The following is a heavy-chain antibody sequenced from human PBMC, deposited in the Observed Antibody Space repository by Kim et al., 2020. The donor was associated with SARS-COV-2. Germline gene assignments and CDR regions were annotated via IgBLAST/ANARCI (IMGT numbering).Heavy chain of an antibody. CDR1: GFTFSSYS. CDR2: ISSSSSYI. CDR3: ARDPYYDSSGYYDY. V-gene: IGHV3-21*01. D-gene: IGHD3-22*01. J-gene: IGHJ4*02. Sequence: LSLTCAASGFTFSSYSMNWVRQAPGKGLEWVSSISSSSSYIYYADSVKGRFTISRDNAKNSLYLQMNSLRAQDTAVYYCARDPYYDSSGYYDYWGQGTLVTVSS.